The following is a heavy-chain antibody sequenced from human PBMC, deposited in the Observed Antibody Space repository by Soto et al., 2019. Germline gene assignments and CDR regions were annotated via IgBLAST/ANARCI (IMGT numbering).Heavy chain of an antibody. CDR2: IIPILGIA. V-gene: IGHV1-69*04. CDR3: AREVGGYCSSTSCYVPWHYYYMDV. D-gene: IGHD2-2*01. J-gene: IGHJ6*03. CDR1: GGTFSSYT. Sequence: ASVKVSCKASGGTFSSYTISWVRQAPGQGLEWMGRIIPILGIANYAQKFQGRVTITADKSTSTAYMELSSLRSEDTAVYYCAREVGGYCSSTSCYVPWHYYYMDVWGKGTTVTVSS.